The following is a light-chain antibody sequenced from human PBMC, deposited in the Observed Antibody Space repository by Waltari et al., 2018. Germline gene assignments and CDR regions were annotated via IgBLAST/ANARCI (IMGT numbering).Light chain of an antibody. J-gene: IGKJ3*01. V-gene: IGKV3-20*01. CDR3: QQYGNSPKT. CDR2: DAS. Sequence: EIELTQSPGTLSLSPGERATLSCRASQSVSNNFLAWYQQKPGQAPRLLIYDASTRATGIPDRFSGSGSGTDFTLTISRLEPEDFVVYYCQQYGNSPKTFGPGTKVDIK. CDR1: QSVSNNF.